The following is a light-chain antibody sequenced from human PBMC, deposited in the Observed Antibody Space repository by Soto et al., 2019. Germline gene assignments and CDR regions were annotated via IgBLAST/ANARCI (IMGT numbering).Light chain of an antibody. CDR3: QQVNVYPST. J-gene: IGKJ4*01. Sequence: DIQMTQSPSTLSPSVGDRVTITCRASQGISSYLGWYQQKPGKAPNLLIYDASTLHSGVPSRFSGGGSGTDFTLTISSLQPEDFATYYCQQVNVYPSTFGGGTKVDI. CDR1: QGISSY. CDR2: DAS. V-gene: IGKV1-9*01.